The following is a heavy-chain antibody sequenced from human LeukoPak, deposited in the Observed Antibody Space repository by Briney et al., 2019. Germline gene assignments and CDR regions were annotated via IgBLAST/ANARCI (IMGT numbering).Heavy chain of an antibody. CDR1: GYSFTSYW. Sequence: GESLKVSCKGSGYSFTSYWIGWVRQMPGKGLEWMGIIYPGDSDTRYSPSFQGQVTISADKSISTAYLQWSSLKASDTAMYYCARQQQLAKEDFGWFDPWGQGTLVTVSS. V-gene: IGHV5-51*01. CDR3: ARQQQLAKEDFGWFDP. J-gene: IGHJ5*02. D-gene: IGHD6-13*01. CDR2: IYPGDSDT.